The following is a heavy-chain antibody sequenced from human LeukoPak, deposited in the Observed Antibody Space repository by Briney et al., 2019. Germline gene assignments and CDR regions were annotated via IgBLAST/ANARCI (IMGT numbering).Heavy chain of an antibody. V-gene: IGHV4-59*02. Sequence: SETLSLTCVVSGGSVSGYYWGWIRQPPGRGLEWIGYVYYSGSTNYNPSFKSRITISVDTSRNQFSLQLSSVTAADVAVYYCARIHRYCSGGACYVLDNWGQGTLVAVSS. D-gene: IGHD2-15*01. CDR3: ARIHRYCSGGACYVLDN. J-gene: IGHJ4*02. CDR1: GGSVSGYY. CDR2: VYYSGST.